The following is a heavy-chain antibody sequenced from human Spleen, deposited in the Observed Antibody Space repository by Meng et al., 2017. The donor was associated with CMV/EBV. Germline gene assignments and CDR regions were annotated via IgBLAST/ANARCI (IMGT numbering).Heavy chain of an antibody. CDR2: IIPIFGTA. Sequence: SVKVSCKASGYTFIGYGISWVRQAPGQGLEWMGGIIPIFGTANYAQKFQGRVTMTRDTSTSTVYMELSSLRSEDTAVYYCARDRVVPAAIWASYYYYGMDVWGQGTTVTVSS. CDR1: GYTFIGYG. D-gene: IGHD2-2*02. J-gene: IGHJ6*02. CDR3: ARDRVVPAAIWASYYYYGMDV. V-gene: IGHV1-69*05.